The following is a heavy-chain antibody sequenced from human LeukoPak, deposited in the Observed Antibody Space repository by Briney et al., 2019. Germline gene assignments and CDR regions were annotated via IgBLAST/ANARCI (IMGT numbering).Heavy chain of an antibody. J-gene: IGHJ6*03. CDR1: GGSISNYY. Sequence: SETLSLTCTVSGGSISNYYWTWIRQPPGKGLEWIGYVYHIGSTNYNPSLKSRVTISVDTSKNQFSLKLSSATAADTAVYYCARENSGGYYGYYYYYMDVWGKGTTVTISS. CDR3: ARENSGGYYGYYYYYMDV. CDR2: VYHIGST. D-gene: IGHD1-26*01. V-gene: IGHV4-59*01.